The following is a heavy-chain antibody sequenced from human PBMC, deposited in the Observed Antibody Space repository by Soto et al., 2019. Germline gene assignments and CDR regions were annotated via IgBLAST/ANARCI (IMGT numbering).Heavy chain of an antibody. CDR2: IYYTGRT. CDR1: GGSISSGAYY. Sequence: SETLSLTCTVPGGSISSGAYYWSWIRQHPGKGLEWIGNIYYTGRTYDNPSLQSRVNLSVDMSKSQFSLKLNSVTAADSAVYYCATYPLGEFHFDYWGQGTLVTVSS. D-gene: IGHD3-10*01. V-gene: IGHV4-31*03. CDR3: ATYPLGEFHFDY. J-gene: IGHJ4*02.